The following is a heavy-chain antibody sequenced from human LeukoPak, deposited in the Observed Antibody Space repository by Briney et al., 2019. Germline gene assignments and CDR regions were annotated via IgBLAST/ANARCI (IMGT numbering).Heavy chain of an antibody. J-gene: IGHJ4*02. CDR1: GFTFSTSW. CDR2: ISSSGSTI. V-gene: IGHV3-48*04. Sequence: GGSLRLSCVASGFTFSTSWMSWIRQAPGKGLEWVSYISSSGSTIYYADSVKGRFTISRDNAKNSLYLQMNSLRAEDTAVYYCAREGVYIAAAGDFDYWGQGTLVTVSS. CDR3: AREGVYIAAAGDFDY. D-gene: IGHD6-13*01.